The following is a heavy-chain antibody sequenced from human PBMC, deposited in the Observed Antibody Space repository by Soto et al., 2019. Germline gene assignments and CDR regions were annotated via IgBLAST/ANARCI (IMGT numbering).Heavy chain of an antibody. J-gene: IGHJ4*02. CDR1: GYSISSSNW. D-gene: IGHD1-26*01. V-gene: IGHV4-28*01. CDR3: ARREIQGPIDY. Sequence: QVQLQESGPGLVKPSDTLSLTCAVSGYSISSSNWWGWIRQPPGKGLEWIGYIYYSGTTYYNPSRTGRVTMSLDTSKNQFSLKLTSVTAVDTAVYYCARREIQGPIDYWGQGTLVTVSS. CDR2: IYYSGTT.